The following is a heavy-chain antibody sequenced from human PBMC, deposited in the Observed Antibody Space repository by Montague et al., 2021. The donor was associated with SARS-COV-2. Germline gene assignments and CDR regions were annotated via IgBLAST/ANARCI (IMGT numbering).Heavy chain of an antibody. Sequence: SETLSLTCAVYGGSFSGYYWSWIRQPPGKGLEWNGEINHSGSTNYNPSLKSRVTISVDTSKNQFSLELSSVTAADTAVYYCARALPVTTFFYSYYGMDVWGRGTTGPVSS. CDR3: ARALPVTTFFYSYYGMDV. J-gene: IGHJ6*01. CDR1: GGSFSGYY. CDR2: INHSGST. V-gene: IGHV4-34*01. D-gene: IGHD4-17*01.